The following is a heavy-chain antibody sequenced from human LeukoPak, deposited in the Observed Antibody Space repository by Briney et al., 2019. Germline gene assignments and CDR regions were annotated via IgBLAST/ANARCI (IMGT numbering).Heavy chain of an antibody. Sequence: GGSLRLSCAASGFTFSSYAMSWVRQAPGKGLEWVSGISGSGGSTYYADSVKGRFTISRDNAKNTLYLQMNSLRAEDTAVYYCARADYGDYVADAFDIWGQGTMVTVSS. V-gene: IGHV3-23*01. J-gene: IGHJ3*02. CDR3: ARADYGDYVADAFDI. CDR1: GFTFSSYA. D-gene: IGHD4-17*01. CDR2: ISGSGGST.